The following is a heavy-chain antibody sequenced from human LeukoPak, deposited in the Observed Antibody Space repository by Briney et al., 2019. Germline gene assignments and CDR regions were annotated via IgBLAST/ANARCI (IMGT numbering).Heavy chain of an antibody. D-gene: IGHD3-22*01. Sequence: GGSLRLSCAASGFSFSSYVMSWVRQAPGKGPEWVSIISDSGVNTYYADSVKGRLTISRDNSEKTLFLQMNSLRAEDTAVYYCAKGGGYSLYYFNSWGQGTLVTVSA. CDR2: ISDSGVNT. CDR1: GFSFSSYV. J-gene: IGHJ4*02. CDR3: AKGGGYSLYYFNS. V-gene: IGHV3-23*01.